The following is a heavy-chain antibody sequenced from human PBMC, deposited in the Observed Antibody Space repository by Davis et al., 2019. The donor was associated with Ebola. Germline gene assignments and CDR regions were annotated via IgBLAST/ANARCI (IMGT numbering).Heavy chain of an antibody. CDR1: GFTFSDYA. V-gene: IGHV3-23*01. CDR2: LPGGATSL. J-gene: IGHJ4*02. CDR3: AKDEGLYYDY. D-gene: IGHD2-8*01. Sequence: PGGSLRLSCAASGFTFSDYAMTWVRQAPGKGLEWVSSLPGGATSLYYAGSVKGRFTISKDNSKNTLYLQMNSLRAEDTAVYYCAKDEGLYYDYWGQGTLVTVSS.